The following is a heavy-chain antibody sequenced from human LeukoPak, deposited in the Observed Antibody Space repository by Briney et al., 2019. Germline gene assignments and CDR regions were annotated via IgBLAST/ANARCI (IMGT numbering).Heavy chain of an antibody. CDR1: GRSISSYY. V-gene: IGHV4-4*07. Sequence: SDTLSLTCTLSGRSISSYYWSWIRQPAGGGLEWIGRIYTTGSTNYNPSLKSRVNISIDKSKNQFSLKLSCVTAADTAVYYCARGDTVATGLYDYWGQGTLVTVSS. CDR2: IYTTGST. D-gene: IGHD5-12*01. CDR3: ARGDTVATGLYDY. J-gene: IGHJ4*02.